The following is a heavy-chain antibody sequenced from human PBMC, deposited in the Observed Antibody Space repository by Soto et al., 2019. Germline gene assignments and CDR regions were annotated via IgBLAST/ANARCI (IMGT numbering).Heavy chain of an antibody. Sequence: EVQLVETGGGLVQPRGSLRLSCAGAGFTFSSYWMNCVRQAPGKGLEWVANIKQDGSEKNYVDSVKGRFSISRDNAKNSLYLQMNSLRAEDTAVYYCATSRTFDYWGLGTLVTVSS. CDR3: ATSRTFDY. CDR1: GFTFSSYW. V-gene: IGHV3-7*01. J-gene: IGHJ4*02. CDR2: IKQDGSEK.